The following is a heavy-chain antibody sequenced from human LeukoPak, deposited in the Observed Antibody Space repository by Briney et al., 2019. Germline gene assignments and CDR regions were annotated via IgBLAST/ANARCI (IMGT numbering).Heavy chain of an antibody. J-gene: IGHJ5*02. CDR3: ARDPGTTGTTGWFDP. CDR2: INYSGST. CDR1: GGYISSDNYY. V-gene: IGHV4-31*03. Sequence: SSETLSLTCTVSGGYISSDNYYWSWIRQPPGKGLEWIGYINYSGSTYYNPSLKSRTTISVDTYKNQFSLKLSSVTVADTAVYYCARDPGTTGTTGWFDPWGQGTLVTVSS. D-gene: IGHD1-1*01.